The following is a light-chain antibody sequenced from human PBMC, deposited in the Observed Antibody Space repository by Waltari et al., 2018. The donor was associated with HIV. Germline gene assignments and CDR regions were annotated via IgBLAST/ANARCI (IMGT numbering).Light chain of an antibody. Sequence: SSELTQDPIVSVTLGQTVTITCQGDSLRNYYASWHQLKPGQAPILVIYDKKPRPAGSPERFSGYTSRNTASLTITGSQAEEEADCVFASRENNGKRVLFVGGTKLTVL. J-gene: IGLJ3*02. CDR3: ASRENNGKRVL. CDR1: SLRNYY. CDR2: DKK. V-gene: IGLV3-19*01.